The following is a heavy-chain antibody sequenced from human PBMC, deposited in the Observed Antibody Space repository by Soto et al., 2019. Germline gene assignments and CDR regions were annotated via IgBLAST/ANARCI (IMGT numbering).Heavy chain of an antibody. CDR3: AIQDCTNDVCLEAAVTVGGALEY. V-gene: IGHV3-74*01. CDR1: GFTFSKYW. Sequence: EVQLVESGGGLVQPGKALRLSCAASGFTFSKYWIHWVRQAPGKGPVWVSYISSDGTTTDYADSVKGRFTISRDNAKNTLYLQMDSLRAEDTAVSYCAIQDCTNDVCLEAAVTVGGALEYWGQGAQVTVSS. D-gene: IGHD2-8*01. CDR2: ISSDGTTT. J-gene: IGHJ4*02.